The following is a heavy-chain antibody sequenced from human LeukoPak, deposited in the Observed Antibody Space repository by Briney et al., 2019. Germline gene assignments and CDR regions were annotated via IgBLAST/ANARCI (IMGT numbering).Heavy chain of an antibody. Sequence: GGSLRLSCAASGFTFSSYWMDWVRQAPGKGLVWVSRIASDGSSTTYADSVKGRFSISRDNAKNTLYLRMNSLRVEDTAVYYCARGRPHGNDYWGQGTLVTVSS. J-gene: IGHJ4*02. CDR3: ARGRPHGNDY. V-gene: IGHV3-74*01. CDR2: IASDGSST. CDR1: GFTFSSYW. D-gene: IGHD4-23*01.